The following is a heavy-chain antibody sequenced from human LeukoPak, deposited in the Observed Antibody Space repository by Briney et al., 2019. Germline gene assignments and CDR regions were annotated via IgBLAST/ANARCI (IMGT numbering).Heavy chain of an antibody. V-gene: IGHV4-34*01. CDR1: GGSFSGYY. CDR2: INHSGST. Sequence: SETLSLTCAVYGGSFSGYYWSWIRQPPGKGLEWIGEINHSGSTNYNPSLKSRVTISVDTSKNQFSLKLSSVTAADTAVYYCAVGASSGYLNREYWGQGTLVTVSS. J-gene: IGHJ4*02. CDR3: AVGASSGYLNREY. D-gene: IGHD3-22*01.